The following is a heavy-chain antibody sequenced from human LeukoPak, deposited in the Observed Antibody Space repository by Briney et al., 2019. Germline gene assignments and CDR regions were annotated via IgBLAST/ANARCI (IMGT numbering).Heavy chain of an antibody. CDR3: ARDHYDILAGYFDY. D-gene: IGHD3-9*01. V-gene: IGHV4-4*07. J-gene: IGHJ4*02. CDR1: GGSISGYY. Sequence: SETLSLTCTVSGGSISGYYWSWIRQPSGKGLEWIGRIYTSGSTNYNPSLKSRVTISVDTSKNQFSLGLSSVTAADTAVYYCARDHYDILAGYFDYWGQGTLVTVSS. CDR2: IYTSGST.